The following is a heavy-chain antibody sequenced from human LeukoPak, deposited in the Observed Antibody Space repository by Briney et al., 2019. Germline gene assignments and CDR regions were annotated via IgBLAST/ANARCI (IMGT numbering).Heavy chain of an antibody. CDR1: GYTFTSYY. CDR2: IIPIFGTA. J-gene: IGHJ4*02. V-gene: IGHV1-69*13. D-gene: IGHD5-18*01. CDR3: ARGDTAMVGFDY. Sequence: ASVKVSCKASGYTFTSYYMHWVRQAPGQGLEWMGGIIPIFGTANYAQKFQGRVTITADESTSTAYMELSSLRSEGTAVYYCARGDTAMVGFDYWGQGTLVTVSS.